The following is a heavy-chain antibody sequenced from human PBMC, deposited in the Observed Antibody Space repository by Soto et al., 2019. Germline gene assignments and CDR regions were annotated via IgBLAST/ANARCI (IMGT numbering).Heavy chain of an antibody. D-gene: IGHD3-16*01. V-gene: IGHV1-8*01. CDR3: AREGSGGARFDP. CDR2: MNPNTGNT. Sequence: QVQLVQSGAEVKKPGASVKVSCKASGYTFTSYDINWVRQATGQGLEWMGWMNPNTGNTGDAQKFQGRVTMTRNTSINPASMALSSLRSEDTAVYYCAREGSGGARFDPWGQGTLVTVSS. J-gene: IGHJ5*02. CDR1: GYTFTSYD.